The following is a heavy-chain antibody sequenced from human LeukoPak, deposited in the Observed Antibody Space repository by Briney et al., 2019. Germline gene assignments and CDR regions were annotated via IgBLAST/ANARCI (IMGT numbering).Heavy chain of an antibody. V-gene: IGHV4-59*07. J-gene: IGHJ4*02. CDR2: IYYSGST. CDR3: ARTGELQVIDY. CDR1: GGSISSYY. D-gene: IGHD1-26*01. Sequence: SDTLSLTCTVSGGSISSYYWSWIRQPPGKGLEWIGYIYYSGSTNYNPSLKSRVTITVDTSKTQFNLKLRSVTAADTAVYYCARTGELQVIDYWGQGTLVTVSS.